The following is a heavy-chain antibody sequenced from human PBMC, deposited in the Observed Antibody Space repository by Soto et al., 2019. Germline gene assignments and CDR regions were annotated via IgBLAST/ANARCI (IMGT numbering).Heavy chain of an antibody. Sequence: GGSLRLSCAASGFTFSSYGMHWVRQAPGKGLEWVAVIWYDGSNKYYADSVKGRFTISRDNSKNTLYLQLNSLRAEDTAVYYCARYDYIWGSYLKFAFDIWGQGTMVTVSS. V-gene: IGHV3-33*01. CDR2: IWYDGSNK. CDR1: GFTFSSYG. CDR3: ARYDYIWGSYLKFAFDI. J-gene: IGHJ3*02. D-gene: IGHD3-16*02.